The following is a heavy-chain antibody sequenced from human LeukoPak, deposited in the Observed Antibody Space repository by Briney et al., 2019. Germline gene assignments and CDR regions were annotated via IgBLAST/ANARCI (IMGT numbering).Heavy chain of an antibody. J-gene: IGHJ4*02. V-gene: IGHV4-34*01. CDR1: GGSFSCYY. Sequence: SETLSLTCSVYGGSFSCYYCSWIHQPPGKGLEWIGEINHSGSTNYNPSLKSRVTISVDTSKNQFSLKLSSVTDADTAVYYCARGKTHSYYYDSSAKPKGYFDYWGQGTLVTVSP. CDR2: INHSGST. CDR3: ARGKTHSYYYDSSAKPKGYFDY. D-gene: IGHD3-22*01.